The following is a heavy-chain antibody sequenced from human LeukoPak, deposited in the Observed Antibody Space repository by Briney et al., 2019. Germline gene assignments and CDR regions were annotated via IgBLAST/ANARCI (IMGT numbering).Heavy chain of an antibody. V-gene: IGHV3-30*18. D-gene: IGHD1-7*01. J-gene: IGHJ4*02. CDR2: ISYDGSNK. Sequence: GGSLRLSCAASGLTFSSYGMHWVRQAPGKGLEWVAVISYDGSNKYYADSVKGRFTISRDNSKNTLYLQMNSLRAEDTAVYYCAKDRNWNFNFDYWGQGTLVTVSS. CDR3: AKDRNWNFNFDY. CDR1: GLTFSSYG.